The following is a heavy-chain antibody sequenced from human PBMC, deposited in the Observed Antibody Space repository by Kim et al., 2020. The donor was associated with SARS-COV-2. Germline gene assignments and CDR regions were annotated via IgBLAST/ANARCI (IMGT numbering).Heavy chain of an antibody. CDR2: IYRGGET. D-gene: IGHD1-1*01. CDR1: GITVSSSH. Sequence: GGSLRLSCAVSGITVSSSHMDWVRQAPGKGLECVSVIYRGGETYYADSVKGRFTISRDSSKNTVYLQLNSLRAEDTAMYYCARDLTWRDQGLDYWGQG. CDR3: ARDLTWRDQGLDY. V-gene: IGHV3-53*01. J-gene: IGHJ4*02.